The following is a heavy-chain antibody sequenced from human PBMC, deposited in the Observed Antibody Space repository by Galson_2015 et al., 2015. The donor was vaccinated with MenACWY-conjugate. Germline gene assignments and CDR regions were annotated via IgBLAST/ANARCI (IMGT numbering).Heavy chain of an antibody. Sequence: SLRLSCAASGFTFSSYRMNWVRQAPGKGLEWVSYISSSSSTIYYADSVKGRFTISRDNAKNSLYLQMNSLRAEDTAVYYCVKRRSRVVVVIKRSPSPFDYWGQGTLVTVSS. J-gene: IGHJ4*02. D-gene: IGHD3-22*01. CDR2: ISSSSSTI. V-gene: IGHV3-48*01. CDR1: GFTFSSYR. CDR3: VKRRSRVVVVIKRSPSPFDY.